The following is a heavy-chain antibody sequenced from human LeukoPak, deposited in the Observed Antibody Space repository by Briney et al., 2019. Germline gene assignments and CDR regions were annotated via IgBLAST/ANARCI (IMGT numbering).Heavy chain of an antibody. Sequence: ASVKVSCKASGYTFTSYGISWVRQAPGQGLEWMGWISAYNGNTNYAQKLQGRVTMTTDTSTSTAYVELRSLRSDDTAVYYCARVAATVFFFDPWGQGTLVTVSS. CDR1: GYTFTSYG. D-gene: IGHD2-15*01. CDR3: ARVAATVFFFDP. V-gene: IGHV1-18*01. CDR2: ISAYNGNT. J-gene: IGHJ5*02.